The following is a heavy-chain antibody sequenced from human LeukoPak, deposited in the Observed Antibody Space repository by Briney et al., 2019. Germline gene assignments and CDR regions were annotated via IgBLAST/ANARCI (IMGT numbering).Heavy chain of an antibody. CDR3: ARVSLPGYSYGYDY. CDR2: INPSGGST. V-gene: IGHV1-46*01. J-gene: IGHJ4*02. CDR1: GYTFTSYY. D-gene: IGHD5-18*01. Sequence: ASVKVSCKASGYTFTSYYMHWVRQAPGQGLEWMGIINPSGGSTSYAQKFQGRVTMTWDTSISTAYMELSRLRSDDTAVYYCARVSLPGYSYGYDYWGQGTLVTVSS.